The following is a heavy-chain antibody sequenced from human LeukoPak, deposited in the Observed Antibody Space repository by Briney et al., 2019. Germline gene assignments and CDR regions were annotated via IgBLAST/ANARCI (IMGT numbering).Heavy chain of an antibody. D-gene: IGHD4-23*01. CDR2: FSAYNGNT. V-gene: IGHV1-18*04. CDR1: GYTFTSFG. Sequence: ASVKVSCKVSGYTFTSFGISWVRQAPGKGLEWMGCFSAYNGNTNYAQTLQGRVTMTTDTSTSTAYMELRSMRADDWAVYYCARIGIRWYGGGCDYWGQGTMVTVSS. J-gene: IGHJ4*02. CDR3: ARIGIRWYGGGCDY.